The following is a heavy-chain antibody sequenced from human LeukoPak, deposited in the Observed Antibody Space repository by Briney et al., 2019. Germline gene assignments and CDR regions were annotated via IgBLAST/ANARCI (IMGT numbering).Heavy chain of an antibody. J-gene: IGHJ4*02. CDR2: TYSGGST. CDR3: ARVESSSSIDY. V-gene: IGHV3-53*01. Sequence: PGGSLRLSCAASGLSVSRNHMGWVRQAPGKGLEWASVTYSGGSTYYADSVKGRFTISRDNSKNMLFLQMNSLRAEDTAMYYCARVESSSSIDYWGQGTLVTASS. D-gene: IGHD6-13*01. CDR1: GLSVSRNH.